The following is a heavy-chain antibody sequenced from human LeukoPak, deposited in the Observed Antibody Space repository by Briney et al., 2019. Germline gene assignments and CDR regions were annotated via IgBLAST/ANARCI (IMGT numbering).Heavy chain of an antibody. Sequence: PSETLSLTCAVYGGSFSGYYWSWIRQPPGKGLEWIGEINHSGSTNYNPSLKSRVTISVDTSKNQFSLKLSSVTAADTAVYYCARERPRGIVVVPAAIEAFDIWGQGTMVTVPS. CDR1: GGSFSGYY. J-gene: IGHJ3*02. V-gene: IGHV4-34*01. CDR3: ARERPRGIVVVPAAIEAFDI. CDR2: INHSGST. D-gene: IGHD2-2*01.